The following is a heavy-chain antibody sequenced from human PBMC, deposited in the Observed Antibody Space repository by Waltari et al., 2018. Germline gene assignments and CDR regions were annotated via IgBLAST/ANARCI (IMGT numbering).Heavy chain of an antibody. J-gene: IGHJ4*02. V-gene: IGHV3-30-3*01. CDR3: ARAASSGWFDY. CDR1: GFTFSSYA. CDR2: ISYDESNK. D-gene: IGHD6-19*01. Sequence: QVQLVESVGGVVQSGRSLRLSCAASGFTFSSYAMHWVRQAPGKGLEWVAVISYDESNKYYADSVKGRFTISRDNSKNTLYLQMNSLRTEDTAVYYCARAASSGWFDYWGQGTLVTVSS.